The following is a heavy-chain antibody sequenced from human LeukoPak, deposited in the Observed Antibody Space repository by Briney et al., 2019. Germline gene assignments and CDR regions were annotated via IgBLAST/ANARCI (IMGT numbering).Heavy chain of an antibody. J-gene: IGHJ6*03. V-gene: IGHV4-34*01. CDR3: ARNGGSSTSCYKSYCYYMDV. CDR2: INHSGST. D-gene: IGHD2-2*02. Sequence: SETLSLTCAVYGGSFSGYYWSWIRQPPGKGLEWIGEINHSGSTNYNPSPKSRVTISVDTSKNQFSLKLSSVTAADTAVYYCARNGGSSTSCYKSYCYYMDVWGKGTTVTVSS. CDR1: GGSFSGYY.